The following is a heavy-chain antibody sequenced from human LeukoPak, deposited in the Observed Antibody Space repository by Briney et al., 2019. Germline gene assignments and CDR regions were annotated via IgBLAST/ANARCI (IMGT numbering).Heavy chain of an antibody. CDR2: ISYDGSNK. Sequence: GRSLRLSCAASGFTFSSYAMHRVRQAPGKGLEWVAVISYDGSNKYYADSVKGRFTISRDNSKNTLYLQMNSLRAEDTAVYYCAKIPTVVYRRYGMDVWGQGTTVTVSS. CDR3: AKIPTVVYRRYGMDV. J-gene: IGHJ6*02. V-gene: IGHV3-30-3*01. CDR1: GFTFSSYA. D-gene: IGHD3-16*02.